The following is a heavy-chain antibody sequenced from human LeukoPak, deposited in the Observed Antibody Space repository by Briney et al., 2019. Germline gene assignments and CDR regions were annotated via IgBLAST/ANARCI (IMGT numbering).Heavy chain of an antibody. J-gene: IGHJ4*02. CDR1: GFTFTNFE. Sequence: GGSLRLSCAASGFTFTNFEMNWVRQAPGKGLEWVSYISGSSGTIYYADSVKGRFTISRDNAKNSLYLQMNSLRDEDTAVYYCARDQSDYYGSGSYSEGSYWGQGTLVTVSS. V-gene: IGHV3-48*02. CDR3: ARDQSDYYGSGSYSEGSY. CDR2: ISGSSGTI. D-gene: IGHD3-10*01.